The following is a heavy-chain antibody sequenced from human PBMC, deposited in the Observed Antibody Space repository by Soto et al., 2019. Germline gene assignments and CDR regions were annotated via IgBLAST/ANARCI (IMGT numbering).Heavy chain of an antibody. CDR3: ARGLVGVISRDWFDP. D-gene: IGHD3-10*01. V-gene: IGHV3-30-3*01. Sequence: QVQLVESGGGVVQPGRSLRLSFAASGFTFRNYGMHWVRQAPGKGLEWVAVISDDGANKDYADSVKGRFTISRDNSKNTLYLQMNSLRPEETAVYYCARGLVGVISRDWFDPWGQGTLVTVSS. J-gene: IGHJ5*02. CDR2: ISDDGANK. CDR1: GFTFRNYG.